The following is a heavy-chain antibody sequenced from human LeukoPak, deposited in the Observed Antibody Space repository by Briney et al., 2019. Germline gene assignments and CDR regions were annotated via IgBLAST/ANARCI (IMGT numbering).Heavy chain of an antibody. D-gene: IGHD2-15*01. CDR2: IYYSGST. J-gene: IGHJ3*02. V-gene: IGHV4-39*01. CDR1: GGSISSSSYY. CDR3: AGLHRPLGYCSGGSCPRPFDI. Sequence: SETLSLTCTVSGGSISSSSYYWGWIRQPPGKGLEWIGSIYYSGSTYYNPSLKSRVTISVDTSKNQFSLKLSSVTAADTAVYYCAGLHRPLGYCSGGSCPRPFDIWGQGTMVTVSS.